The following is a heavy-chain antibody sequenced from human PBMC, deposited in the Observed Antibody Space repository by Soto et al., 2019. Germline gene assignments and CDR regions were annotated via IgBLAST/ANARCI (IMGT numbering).Heavy chain of an antibody. CDR2: INHSGST. D-gene: IGHD3-10*01. J-gene: IGHJ6*02. Sequence: QVQLQQWGAGLLKPSETLSLTCAVYGGSFSGYYWSWIRQPPGKGLEWIGEINHSGSTNYNPSLTSRVTXPXDXXKSPFSLKLSSVAAADTAVYYCARVSGISYYGMDVWGQGTPVTVSS. CDR3: ARVSGISYYGMDV. CDR1: GGSFSGYY. V-gene: IGHV4-34*01.